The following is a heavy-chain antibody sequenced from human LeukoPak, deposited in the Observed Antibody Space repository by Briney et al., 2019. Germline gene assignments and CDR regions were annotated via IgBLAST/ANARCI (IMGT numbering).Heavy chain of an antibody. J-gene: IGHJ4*02. CDR3: AKDVGKWESLHFFDY. CDR1: GFTLSTNA. D-gene: IGHD1-26*01. V-gene: IGHV3-23*01. Sequence: GGSLRLSCLTSGFTLSTNAMSWVRQAPGKGLEWISGISGSGASTYYADSVKGRFTISRDDSRNTLYLQMNSLRGDDTAVYYCAKDVGKWESLHFFDYWGQGTLVTVSS. CDR2: ISGSGAST.